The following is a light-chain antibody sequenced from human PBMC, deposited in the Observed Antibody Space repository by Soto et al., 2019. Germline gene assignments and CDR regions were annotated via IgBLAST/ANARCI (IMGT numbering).Light chain of an antibody. V-gene: IGKV1-5*01. CDR2: AAS. J-gene: IGKJ1*01. CDR1: QSVSGW. Sequence: DIQMTQSPSTLSASVGDRVTITCRASQSVSGWLAWYQQKPGKAPKLLIYAASNLESGVPSRFSGSGSGSEFTLTISSLQPDDSATYYCQHYNSNPWTFGQGTKVEVK. CDR3: QHYNSNPWT.